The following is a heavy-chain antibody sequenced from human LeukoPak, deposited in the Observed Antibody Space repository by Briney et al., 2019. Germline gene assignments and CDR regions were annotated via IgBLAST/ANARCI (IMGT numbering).Heavy chain of an antibody. Sequence: GGSLRLSCAASGFTFSFYGMHWVRQAPGKGLDWVAAISPDGNDKFYADSVKGRFTISRDNSRNTLYMQMNSLRAEDTAVYYCAKGALVNFDYWGQGTLVTVSS. CDR3: AKGALVNFDY. V-gene: IGHV3-30*18. D-gene: IGHD2-8*02. J-gene: IGHJ4*02. CDR2: ISPDGNDK. CDR1: GFTFSFYG.